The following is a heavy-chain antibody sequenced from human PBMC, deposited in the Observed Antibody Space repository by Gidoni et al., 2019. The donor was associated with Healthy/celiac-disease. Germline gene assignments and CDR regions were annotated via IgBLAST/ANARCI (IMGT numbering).Heavy chain of an antibody. D-gene: IGHD3-22*01. CDR1: GFPVSSNY. CDR2: IYSGGST. Sequence: EVQLVESGGGLVQPGGSLRLSCAASGFPVSSNYMSWVRQAPGKGLEWVSVIYSGGSTYYADSVKGRFTISRDNSKNTLYLQMNSLRAEDTAVYYCARDKRITGYYDSSGYYRQYYYYGMDVWGQGTTVTVSS. J-gene: IGHJ6*02. CDR3: ARDKRITGYYDSSGYYRQYYYYGMDV. V-gene: IGHV3-66*02.